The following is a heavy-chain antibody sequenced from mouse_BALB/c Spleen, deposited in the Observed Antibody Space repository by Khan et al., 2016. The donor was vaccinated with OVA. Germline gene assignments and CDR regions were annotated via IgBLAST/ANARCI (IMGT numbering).Heavy chain of an antibody. CDR1: GFIFSSYS. V-gene: IGHV5-6*01. J-gene: IGHJ3*01. Sequence: VESGGDLVKPGGSLKLSCAASGFIFSSYSMSWVRQTPDKRLEWVATISSGGDYTYYPDSVKGRFTISRDDAKNTLYLQMSSLKSEDTAMYYCASHLTGSFAYWGQGTLVTVSA. CDR3: ASHLTGSFAY. D-gene: IGHD4-1*01. CDR2: ISSGGDYT.